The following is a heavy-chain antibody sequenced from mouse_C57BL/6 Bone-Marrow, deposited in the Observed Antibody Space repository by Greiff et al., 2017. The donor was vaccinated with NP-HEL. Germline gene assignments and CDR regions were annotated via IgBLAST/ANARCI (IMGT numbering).Heavy chain of an antibody. D-gene: IGHD2-5*01. Sequence: EVQVVESGGGLVKPGGSLKLSCAASGFTFSDYGMHWVRQAPEKGLEWVAYISSGSSTIYYADTVKGRFTISRANAKNTLFLQMTSLRSEDTAMYYCARGRYYYSNYYFDYWGQGTTLTVSS. V-gene: IGHV5-17*01. CDR1: GFTFSDYG. J-gene: IGHJ2*01. CDR3: ARGRYYYSNYYFDY. CDR2: ISSGSSTI.